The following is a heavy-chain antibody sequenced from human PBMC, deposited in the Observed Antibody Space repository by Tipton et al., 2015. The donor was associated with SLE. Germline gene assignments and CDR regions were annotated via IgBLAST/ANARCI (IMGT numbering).Heavy chain of an antibody. D-gene: IGHD2-21*01. J-gene: IGHJ5*02. CDR3: ARRASIRLRGWFDP. CDR2: IYYSGST. V-gene: IGHV4-31*03. CDR1: GGSISSGGYY. Sequence: TLSLTCTVSGGSISSGGYYWSWIRQHPGKGLEWIGYIYYSGSTYYNPSLKSRVTISVDTSKNQFSLKLSSVTAADTAVYYCARRASIRLRGWFDPWGQGTLVTVSS.